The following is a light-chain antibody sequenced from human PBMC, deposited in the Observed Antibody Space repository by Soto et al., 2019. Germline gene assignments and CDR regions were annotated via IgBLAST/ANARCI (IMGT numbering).Light chain of an antibody. V-gene: IGKV3-15*01. CDR2: GAS. CDR1: QSVGTK. J-gene: IGKJ1*01. Sequence: IVMTQSPSTLSVSPWERSTLSFRASQSVGTKLAWYQQTRGQAPRLLIYGASNRATGVPARFSGSVSGTEFTLTISSLQSEDFAVYYCQQYSSWLWTFGQGTKVDIK. CDR3: QQYSSWLWT.